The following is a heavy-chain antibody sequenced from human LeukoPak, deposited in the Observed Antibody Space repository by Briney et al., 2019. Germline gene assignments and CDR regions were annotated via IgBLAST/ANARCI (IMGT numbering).Heavy chain of an antibody. Sequence: SGGSLRLSCAASGFTFSSYWMHWVRQAPGKGLVWVSRIKSDGSTNYADSVEGRFTISRDNAKNTVSLQMNSLRAEDTGVYCCARAPSEIGGYYPEYFRHWGQGTLVTVSS. CDR3: ARAPSEIGGYYPEYFRH. CDR1: GFTFSSYW. D-gene: IGHD3-22*01. CDR2: IKSDGST. J-gene: IGHJ1*01. V-gene: IGHV3-74*01.